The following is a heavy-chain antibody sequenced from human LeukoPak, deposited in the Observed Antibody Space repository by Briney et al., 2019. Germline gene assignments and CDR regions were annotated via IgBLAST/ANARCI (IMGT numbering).Heavy chain of an antibody. J-gene: IGHJ4*02. CDR2: IIPGNSHT. CDR3: ARPLKTSNGWTFDY. Sequence: GEALEISCKGSGYSFTFYWIGWVRQMPGKGLEWMRIIIPGNSHTRPSTSFQGQVTNSADMPINPADLQWRSLKDSDTAIHYCARPLKTSNGWTFDYWGQGTLVTVSS. D-gene: IGHD6-19*01. V-gene: IGHV5-51*01. CDR1: GYSFTFYW.